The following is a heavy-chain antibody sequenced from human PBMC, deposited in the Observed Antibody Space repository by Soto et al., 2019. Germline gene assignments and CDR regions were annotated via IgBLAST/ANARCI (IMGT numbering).Heavy chain of an antibody. D-gene: IGHD1-1*01. CDR3: AKDVGSPGTTFAAPTYYFDY. CDR1: GVTFSSYG. Sequence: PGGALRLSCAASGVTFSSYGMHWVRQAPGKGLEWVAAICYSGSNKYYADSVKGRFAISRDNSKNTLYLQMNSLRAEDTAVYYCAKDVGSPGTTFAAPTYYFDYWGQGTLVTVSS. V-gene: IGHV3-33*06. CDR2: ICYSGSNK. J-gene: IGHJ4*02.